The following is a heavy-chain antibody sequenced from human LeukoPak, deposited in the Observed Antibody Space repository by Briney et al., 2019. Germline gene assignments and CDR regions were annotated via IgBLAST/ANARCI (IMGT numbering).Heavy chain of an antibody. CDR3: ARDPNGDYIGAFDM. Sequence: GGSLRLSCAASGFTFSSYAMSWVRQAPGKGPEWVSAIRGSGVNTYYADSVKGRFTISRDNSKYTLFLQMNSLRAEDTAVYYCARDPNGDYIGAFDMWGPGTMVTVSS. CDR1: GFTFSSYA. J-gene: IGHJ3*02. V-gene: IGHV3-23*01. CDR2: IRGSGVNT. D-gene: IGHD4-17*01.